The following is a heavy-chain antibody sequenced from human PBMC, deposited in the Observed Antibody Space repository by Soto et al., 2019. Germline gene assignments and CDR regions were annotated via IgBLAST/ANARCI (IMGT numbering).Heavy chain of an antibody. CDR3: ARLGYSNLYYYGMDV. CDR2: IYYSGST. J-gene: IGHJ6*02. Sequence: SETLSLTCTVSGGSISSSSYYWGWIRQPPGKGLEWIGSIYYSGSTYYNPSLKSRVTISVDTSKNQFSLKLSSVTAADTAVYYCARLGYSNLYYYGMDVWGQGTTVTVSS. V-gene: IGHV4-39*01. CDR1: GGSISSSSYY. D-gene: IGHD4-4*01.